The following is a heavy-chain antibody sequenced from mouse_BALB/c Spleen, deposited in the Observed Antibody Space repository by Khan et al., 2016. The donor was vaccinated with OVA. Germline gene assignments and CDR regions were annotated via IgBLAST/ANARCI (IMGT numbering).Heavy chain of an antibody. Sequence: EVKLEVSGPGLVKPSQSLSLTCSVTGYSITSGFYWNWIRQFPGNRLEWMGYISYDGTNNYNPSLKNRISITRDTSKNQFFLKLNSVTTEDTATYFCAREGNYVRSYARDYWGQGTSVTVSS. CDR1: GYSITSGFY. D-gene: IGHD2-1*01. J-gene: IGHJ4*01. V-gene: IGHV3-6*02. CDR2: ISYDGTN. CDR3: AREGNYVRSYARDY.